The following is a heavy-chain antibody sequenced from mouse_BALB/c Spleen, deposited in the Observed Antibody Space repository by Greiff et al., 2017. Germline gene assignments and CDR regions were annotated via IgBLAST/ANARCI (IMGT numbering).Heavy chain of an antibody. CDR3: ARPYGNHYAMDY. D-gene: IGHD2-1*01. CDR2: ISSGGSYT. CDR1: GFTFSSYG. V-gene: IGHV5-6*02. Sequence: DVMLVESGGDLVKPGGSLKLSCAASGFTFSSYGMSWVRQTPDKRLEWVATISSGGSYTYYPDSVKGRFTISRDNAKNTLYLQMSSLKSEDTAMYYCARPYGNHYAMDYWGQGTSVTVSS. J-gene: IGHJ4*01.